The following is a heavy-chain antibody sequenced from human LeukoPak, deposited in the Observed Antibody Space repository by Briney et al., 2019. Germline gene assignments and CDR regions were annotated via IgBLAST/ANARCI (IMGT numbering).Heavy chain of an antibody. CDR3: ARWGGVGMDV. V-gene: IGHV1-2*02. CDR2: INPNSGGT. Sequence: GASVKVSCKASGYTFTGYYMHWVRQAPGQGLEWMGWINPNSGGTNYAQEFQGRVTMTRDTSISTAYMELSRLRSDDTAVYYCARWGGVGMDVWGQGTTLIVSS. CDR1: GYTFTGYY. D-gene: IGHD2-8*01. J-gene: IGHJ6*02.